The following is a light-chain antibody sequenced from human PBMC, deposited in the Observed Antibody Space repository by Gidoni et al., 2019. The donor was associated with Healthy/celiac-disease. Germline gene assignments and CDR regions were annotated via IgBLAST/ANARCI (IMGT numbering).Light chain of an antibody. Sequence: SSELTQDPAVSVALGQTVRITCQGDSLRSYYASWYQQKPGQAPVLLIYGRNNRPSGIPDRFSGSSSGNTASLTITGAQAEDEADYYCNSRDSSCNPLNWVFGGGTKLTVL. CDR3: NSRDSSCNPLNWV. CDR1: SLRSYY. V-gene: IGLV3-19*01. CDR2: GRN. J-gene: IGLJ3*02.